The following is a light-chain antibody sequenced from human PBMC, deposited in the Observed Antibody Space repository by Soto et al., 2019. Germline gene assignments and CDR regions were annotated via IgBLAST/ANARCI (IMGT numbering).Light chain of an antibody. CDR1: QSVSSSY. V-gene: IGKV3-20*01. J-gene: IGKJ1*01. Sequence: LVLTQSPGTLSLSLGERATLSCRASQSVSSSYLAWYQQKPGQAPRLLIYGASSRATGIPDRFSGSGSGTDFTLTISRLEPEDFAVYYCQQYGSSRTWTFGQGTKVDIK. CDR2: GAS. CDR3: QQYGSSRTWT.